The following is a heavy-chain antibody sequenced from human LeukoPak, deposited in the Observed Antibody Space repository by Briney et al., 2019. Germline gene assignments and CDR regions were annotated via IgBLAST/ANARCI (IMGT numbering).Heavy chain of an antibody. CDR3: VRSQLYDFWSGYRRDPLYNAFDI. CDR2: ISSSSSYI. V-gene: IGHV3-21*01. D-gene: IGHD3-3*01. Sequence: PGGSLRLSCAASKFTFSSYWMSWVRQAPGKGLEWASSISSSSSYIYYADSVKGRFTISRDNAKNSLYLQMNSLRAEDTAVYYCVRSQLYDFWSGYRRDPLYNAFDIWGQGTMVTVSS. CDR1: KFTFSSYW. J-gene: IGHJ3*02.